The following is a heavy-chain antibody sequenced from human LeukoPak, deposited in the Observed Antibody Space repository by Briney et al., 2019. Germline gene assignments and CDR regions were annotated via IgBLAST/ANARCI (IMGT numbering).Heavy chain of an antibody. CDR3: ARGSSDGYNWTYFDY. V-gene: IGHV1-69*01. Sequence: GASVKVSCKASGGIFSSYAISWVRPAPGQGLEWMGGIIPIFGTANNAQKVQGRVTITADESTSTAYMELSSLRSEDTAVYYCARGSSDGYNWTYFDYWGQGTLVTVSS. CDR1: GGIFSSYA. D-gene: IGHD5-24*01. CDR2: IIPIFGTA. J-gene: IGHJ4*02.